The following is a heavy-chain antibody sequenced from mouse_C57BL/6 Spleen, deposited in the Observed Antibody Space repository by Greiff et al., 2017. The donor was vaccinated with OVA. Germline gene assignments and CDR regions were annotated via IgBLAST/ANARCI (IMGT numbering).Heavy chain of an antibody. V-gene: IGHV1-50*01. D-gene: IGHD1-1*01. CDR3: ARPGRGAY. Sequence: VQLQQPGAELVKPGASVKLSCKASGYTFTSYWMQWVKQRPGQGLEWIGEIDPSDSYTNYNQKFKGKATLTVDTSSSTAYMQLSSLTSEDSAVYYCARPGRGAYWGQGTLVTVSA. J-gene: IGHJ3*01. CDR2: IDPSDSYT. CDR1: GYTFTSYW.